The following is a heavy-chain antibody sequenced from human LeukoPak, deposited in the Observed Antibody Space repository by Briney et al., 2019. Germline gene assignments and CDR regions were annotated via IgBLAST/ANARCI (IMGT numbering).Heavy chain of an antibody. CDR1: GGSISSYY. J-gene: IGHJ4*02. CDR3: ARENISLLWFGELLGYYFDY. D-gene: IGHD3-10*01. Sequence: PSETLSLXCTVSGGSISSYYWSWIRQPAGKGLEWIGRIYTSGSTNYNPSLKSRVTMSVDTSRNQFSLKLSSVTAADTAVYYCARENISLLWFGELLGYYFDYWGQGTLVTVSS. V-gene: IGHV4-4*07. CDR2: IYTSGST.